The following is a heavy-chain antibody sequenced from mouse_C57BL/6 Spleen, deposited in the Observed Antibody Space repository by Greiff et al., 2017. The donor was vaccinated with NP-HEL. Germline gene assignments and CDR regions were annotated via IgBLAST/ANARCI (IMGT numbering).Heavy chain of an antibody. Sequence: EVQVVESGGGLVQPGGSLSLSCAASGFTFTDYYMSWVRQPPGKALEWLGFIRNKANGYTTEYSASVKGRFTISRDNSQSILYLQMNALRAEDSATYYCARSSKCYAMDYWGQGTSVTVSS. CDR1: GFTFTDYY. CDR2: IRNKANGYTT. V-gene: IGHV7-3*01. CDR3: ARSSKCYAMDY. J-gene: IGHJ4*01.